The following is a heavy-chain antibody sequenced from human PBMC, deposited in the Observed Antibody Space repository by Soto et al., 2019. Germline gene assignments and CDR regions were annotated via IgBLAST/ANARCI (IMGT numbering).Heavy chain of an antibody. V-gene: IGHV4-30-4*01. CDR3: ARARSGDGDLYYLDY. D-gene: IGHD4-17*01. Sequence: QVQLQESGPGLVKPSQTLSLTCTVSGGSISSGDYYWSWIRQPPGKGLEWIWYSYYSGRTYYNRSLQSRVTQSVDTSKNQFSLKLSSVTAADTAVYYCARARSGDGDLYYLDYWGQGTLVTVSS. CDR1: GGSISSGDYY. CDR2: SYYSGRT. J-gene: IGHJ4*02.